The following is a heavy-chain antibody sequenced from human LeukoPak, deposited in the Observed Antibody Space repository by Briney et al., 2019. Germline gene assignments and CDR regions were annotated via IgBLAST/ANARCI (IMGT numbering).Heavy chain of an antibody. V-gene: IGHV4-31*03. CDR1: GGSISSGGYY. CDR2: IYYSGST. D-gene: IGHD3-16*02. Sequence: SETLSRTCTVSGGSISSGGYYWRWIRQHPGKGLEWIGYIYYSGSTYYNPSLKSRVTISVDTSKNQFSLKLSSVTAADTAVYYCARDHDYVWGSYRYRVIDYWGQGTLVTVSS. CDR3: ARDHDYVWGSYRYRVIDY. J-gene: IGHJ4*02.